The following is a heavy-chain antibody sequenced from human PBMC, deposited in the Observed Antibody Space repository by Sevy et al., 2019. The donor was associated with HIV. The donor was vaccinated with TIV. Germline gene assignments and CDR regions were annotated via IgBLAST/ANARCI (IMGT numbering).Heavy chain of an antibody. Sequence: SETLSLTCTVSGGSINNSTYYWGWIRQPPGKGLEWIGSIYYSGNTYYSPSLKSRVTISVDTSKNQFSLKLSSVTAADTAVYYCARKVALEYCFDYWGQGTLVTVSS. CDR2: IYYSGNT. J-gene: IGHJ4*02. V-gene: IGHV4-39*01. CDR3: ARKVALEYCFDY. D-gene: IGHD1-1*01. CDR1: GGSINNSTYY.